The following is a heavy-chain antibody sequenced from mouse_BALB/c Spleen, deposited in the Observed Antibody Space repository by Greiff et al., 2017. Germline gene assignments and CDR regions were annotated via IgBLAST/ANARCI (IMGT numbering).Heavy chain of an antibody. D-gene: IGHD2-10*02. J-gene: IGHJ4*01. CDR1: GFNIKDTY. CDR3: ARGKYGNYVAMDY. CDR2: IDPANGNT. V-gene: IGHV14-3*02. Sequence: VQLKESGAELVKPGASVKLSCTASGFNIKDTYMHWVKQRPEQGLEWIGRIDPANGNTKYDPKFQGKATITADTSSNTAYLQLSSLTSEDTAVYYCARGKYGNYVAMDYWGQGTSVTVSS.